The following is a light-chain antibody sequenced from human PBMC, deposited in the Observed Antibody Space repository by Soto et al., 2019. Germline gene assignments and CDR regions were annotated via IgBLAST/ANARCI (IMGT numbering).Light chain of an antibody. CDR3: QQYNTYWT. V-gene: IGKV1-5*03. CDR2: KAS. Sequence: DLQMTQSPSTLSASVGDRVTITCRASQSISIWLAWYQQKPGKAPKLLIYKASTLESGVPSRFSGSGSGTEFTLTISSLQPDDFATYYCQQYNTYWTFGQGTKVDVK. J-gene: IGKJ1*01. CDR1: QSISIW.